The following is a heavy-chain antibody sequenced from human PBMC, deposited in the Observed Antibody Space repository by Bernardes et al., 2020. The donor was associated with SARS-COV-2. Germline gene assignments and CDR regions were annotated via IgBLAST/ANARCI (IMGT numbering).Heavy chain of an antibody. CDR1: GETFSGYY. V-gene: IGHV4-34*01. Sequence: SETLSLTCAVYGETFSGYYWSWIRQFPGKGLEWIGQINEGGITNYNPSLKSRVIISVDKSKNQFSLKLSSVTAADTAVYYFARVPTPDLRGAGTFDYWGQGTHVTVSS. J-gene: IGHJ4*01. D-gene: IGHD6-19*01. CDR3: ARVPTPDLRGAGTFDY. CDR2: INEGGIT.